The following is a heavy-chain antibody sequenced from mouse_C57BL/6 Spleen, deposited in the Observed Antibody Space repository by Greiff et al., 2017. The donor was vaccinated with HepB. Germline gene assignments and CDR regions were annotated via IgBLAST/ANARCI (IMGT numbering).Heavy chain of an antibody. CDR1: GYTFTSYW. CDR2: IDPSDSYT. J-gene: IGHJ2*01. V-gene: IGHV1-69*01. CDR3: ARRDDYEYYFDY. D-gene: IGHD2-4*01. Sequence: QVQLQQSGAELVMPGASVKLSCKASGYTFTSYWMHWVKQRPGQGLEWIGEIDPSDSYTNYNQKFKGKSTLTVDKSSSTAYMQLSSLTSEDSAVYYCARRDDYEYYFDYWGQGTTLTVSS.